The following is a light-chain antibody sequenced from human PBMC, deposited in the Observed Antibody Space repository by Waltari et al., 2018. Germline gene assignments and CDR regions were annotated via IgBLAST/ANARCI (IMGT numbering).Light chain of an antibody. CDR3: QVWDSSVV. J-gene: IGLJ2*01. Sequence: SYELTQPLSVSVALGPTARITCGGTHIRSQNVHWYQQKPGQAPGLVIYRDSNRPSGIPERFSGSNSGNTAILTISRAQAGDEADYYCQVWDSSVVFGGGTKLTVL. CDR1: HIRSQN. CDR2: RDS. V-gene: IGLV3-9*01.